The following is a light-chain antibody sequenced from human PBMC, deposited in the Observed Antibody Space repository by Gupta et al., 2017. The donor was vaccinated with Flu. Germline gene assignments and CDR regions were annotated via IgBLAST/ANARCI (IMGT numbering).Light chain of an antibody. J-gene: IGKJ1*01. CDR2: KAS. CDR3: QQYNTYPWT. Sequence: DIQLTQSPSTLSASVGDSVTLTCRASQSIDNWLAWYQQRPGKAPNLVIYKASSVETGVPSRFSGSGSGTEFTLTISSLQPDDFATYYCQQYNTYPWTFGQGTKLEI. V-gene: IGKV1-5*03. CDR1: QSIDNW.